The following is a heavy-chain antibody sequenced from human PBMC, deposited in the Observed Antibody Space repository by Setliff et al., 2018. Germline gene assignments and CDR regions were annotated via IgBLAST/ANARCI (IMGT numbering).Heavy chain of an antibody. Sequence: PSETLSLTCAVYGGSFSDSYWSWIRQPPGKGLEWIGDINYLGNTNYNPSLKTRVTISVDTSKNQFSLKLSSVTAADTAVYYCARVSQLVVLSLYYYYGMDVWGQGTTVTVS. J-gene: IGHJ6*02. V-gene: IGHV4-34*01. CDR3: ARVSQLVVLSLYYYYGMDV. D-gene: IGHD6-6*01. CDR2: INYLGNT. CDR1: GGSFSDSY.